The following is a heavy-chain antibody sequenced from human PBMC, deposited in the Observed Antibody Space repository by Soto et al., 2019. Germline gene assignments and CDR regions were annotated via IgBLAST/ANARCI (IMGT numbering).Heavy chain of an antibody. CDR1: GGSISSSNW. Sequence: ASETLSLTCAVSGGSISSSNWWSWVRQPPGKGLEWIGEIYHSGSTNYNPSLKSRVTISVDKSKNQFSLKLSSVTAADTAVYYCARGVTGTTSWFDSWGQGTLVTVSS. CDR3: ARGVTGTTSWFDS. CDR2: IYHSGST. J-gene: IGHJ5*02. V-gene: IGHV4-4*02. D-gene: IGHD1-7*01.